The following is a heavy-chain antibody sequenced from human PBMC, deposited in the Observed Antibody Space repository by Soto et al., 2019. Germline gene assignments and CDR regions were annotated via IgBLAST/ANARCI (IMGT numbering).Heavy chain of an antibody. D-gene: IGHD3-22*01. CDR1: GFTVSSNY. CDR3: ARDLHDSSGSPMYYFAS. J-gene: IGHJ4*02. V-gene: IGHV3-53*01. Sequence: EVQLVESGGGLVQPGGSLRLSCAASGFTVSSNYMSWVRQAPGKGLEWVSVIFTGGATYSADSVKGRFTMSRDSSKSTLYLQMNSLRAEDTAIYYCARDLHDSSGSPMYYFASWGQGTLVTVSS. CDR2: IFTGGAT.